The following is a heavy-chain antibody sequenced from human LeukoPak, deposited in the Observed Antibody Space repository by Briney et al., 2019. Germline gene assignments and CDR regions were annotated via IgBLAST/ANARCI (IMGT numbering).Heavy chain of an antibody. Sequence: SETRSLTCTISGGSFAKYYGGWVRQPAREGRGWVGRIYPLVNTFYNPSFENRVTLSVDTSKNQLSLKLRSVTAADTAVYYCTRGRHGEGIDSWGQGTLVTVSS. CDR2: IYPLVNT. J-gene: IGHJ4*02. D-gene: IGHD3-3*01. V-gene: IGHV4-4*07. CDR3: TRGRHGEGIDS. CDR1: GGSFAKYY.